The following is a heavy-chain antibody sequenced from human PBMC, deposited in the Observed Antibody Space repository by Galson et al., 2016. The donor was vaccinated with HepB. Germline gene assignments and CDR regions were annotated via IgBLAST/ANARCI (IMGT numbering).Heavy chain of an antibody. CDR3: ARDEGFYNGMDV. D-gene: IGHD2/OR15-2a*01. CDR2: IQNPGST. V-gene: IGHV4-61*08. CDR1: SGSVSSGGYY. Sequence: SETLSLTCTVSSGSVSSGGYYWSWVRQSPGKGLEWIGYIQNPGSTNYNPSLKGRVTITIDRSTNQFFLELTSVTAADTAVYYCARDEGFYNGMDVWGQGTTVTGS. J-gene: IGHJ6*02.